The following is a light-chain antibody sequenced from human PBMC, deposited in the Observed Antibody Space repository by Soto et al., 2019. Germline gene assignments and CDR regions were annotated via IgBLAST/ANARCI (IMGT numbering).Light chain of an antibody. CDR2: AAS. CDR1: QGINNF. CDR3: QQYDSYPAT. J-gene: IGKJ4*01. Sequence: DIQMTQSPSSLSASIGDTVTITCRASQGINNFLAWFQQKPGQAPRSLIYAASSLQSGVPARFSGRGSETDFTLTISSLQTEDLATYYCQQYDSYPATFGGGTKVEIK. V-gene: IGKV1-16*01.